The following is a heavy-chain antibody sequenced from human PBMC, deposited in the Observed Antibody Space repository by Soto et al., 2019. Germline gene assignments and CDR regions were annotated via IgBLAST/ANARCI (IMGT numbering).Heavy chain of an antibody. V-gene: IGHV3-49*04. J-gene: IGHJ4*02. CDR2: IRSKAYGGTT. CDR3: TRDDPYYGSGSYDY. Sequence: GGSLRLSCTASGFTFGDYAMSWVRQAPGKGLEWVGFIRSKAYGGTTEYAASVKGRFTISRDDSKSIAYLQMNSLKTEDTAGYYCTRDDPYYGSGSYDYWGQGTLVTVSS. CDR1: GFTFGDYA. D-gene: IGHD3-10*01.